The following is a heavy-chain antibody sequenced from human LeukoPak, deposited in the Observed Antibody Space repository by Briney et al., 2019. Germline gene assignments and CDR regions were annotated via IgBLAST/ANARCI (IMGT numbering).Heavy chain of an antibody. CDR1: GGTFSSYA. CDR3: ARSPGAAAGKGYFDY. J-gene: IGHJ4*02. V-gene: IGHV1-69*13. CDR2: IIPIFGTA. Sequence: GASVKVSCKASGGTFSSYAISWVRQAPGQGLEWMGGIIPIFGTANYAQKFQGRVTITADESTSTAYMELSSLRSEDTAVYYCARSPGAAAGKGYFDYWGQGTLVTVSS. D-gene: IGHD6-13*01.